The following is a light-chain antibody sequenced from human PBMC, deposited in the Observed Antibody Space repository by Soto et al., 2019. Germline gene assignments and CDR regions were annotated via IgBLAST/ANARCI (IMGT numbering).Light chain of an antibody. V-gene: IGKV3-15*01. Sequence: EIVMTQSPATLSVSPGERATLSCRASQSVGSNLAWYQQKPGQAPRLLLYGASTRATGVPARFSGSGSGPEFTLTISSLQSEDFAVYYCQQYNNRPPWPFGQGTKVEIE. J-gene: IGKJ1*01. CDR1: QSVGSN. CDR2: GAS. CDR3: QQYNNRPPWP.